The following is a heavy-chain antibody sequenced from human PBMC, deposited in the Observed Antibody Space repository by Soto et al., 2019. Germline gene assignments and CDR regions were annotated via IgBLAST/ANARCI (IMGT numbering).Heavy chain of an antibody. CDR1: GGSISSGDYY. D-gene: IGHD3-16*01. CDR3: ALAGEGPYFDY. CDR2: IYYSGST. V-gene: IGHV4-30-4*01. J-gene: IGHJ4*02. Sequence: SETLSLTCTVSGGSISSGDYYWRCIRQPPGKGLEWIGYIYYSGSTYYNPSLKSRVTISVDTSKNQFSLKLSSVTAADTAVYYCALAGEGPYFDYWGQGTLVTVSS.